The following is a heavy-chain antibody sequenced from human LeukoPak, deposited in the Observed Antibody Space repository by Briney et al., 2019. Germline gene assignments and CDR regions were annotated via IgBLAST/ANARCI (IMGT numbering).Heavy chain of an antibody. CDR3: ARGVAGPYYYYYMDV. CDR2: INPNSGGT. Sequence: ATVKVSCKTSGYTFTDYYMHWVRQAPGQGLEWMGWINPNSGGTNYAQKFQGRVTMTRDTSISTAYMELSRLTSDDTAVYYCARGVAGPYYYYYMDVWGRGTTVTVSS. J-gene: IGHJ6*03. D-gene: IGHD6-19*01. CDR1: GYTFTDYY. V-gene: IGHV1-2*02.